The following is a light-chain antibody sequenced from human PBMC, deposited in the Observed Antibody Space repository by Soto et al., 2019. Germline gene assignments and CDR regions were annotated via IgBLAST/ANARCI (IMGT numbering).Light chain of an antibody. J-gene: IGKJ4*01. CDR3: QQRRYWGT. CDR2: DAS. CDR1: QSVSSY. Sequence: EIVLTQSPATLSLSPGERATLSCRASQSVSSYLAWYQHKPGQAPRLLIYDASTRATGIPARFSGTGSGTDFTLTISRLEPEDFALYYCQQRRYWGTFGGGTKVEFK. V-gene: IGKV3-11*01.